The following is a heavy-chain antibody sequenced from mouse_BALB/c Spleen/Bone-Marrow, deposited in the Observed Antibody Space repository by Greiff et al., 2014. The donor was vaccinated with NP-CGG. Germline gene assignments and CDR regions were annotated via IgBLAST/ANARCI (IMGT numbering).Heavy chain of an antibody. CDR3: ARWLLHYYAMDY. V-gene: IGHV3-6*02. Sequence: DVKLQESGPGLVKPSQSLSLTCSVTGYSITSGYYWNWIRQFPGNKLEWMGYISYDGSNNYNPSLKNRISITRDTSKNQFFLKLNSVTTEDTATYYCARWLLHYYAMDYWGQGTSVTVSS. J-gene: IGHJ4*01. CDR2: ISYDGSN. CDR1: GYSITSGYY. D-gene: IGHD2-3*01.